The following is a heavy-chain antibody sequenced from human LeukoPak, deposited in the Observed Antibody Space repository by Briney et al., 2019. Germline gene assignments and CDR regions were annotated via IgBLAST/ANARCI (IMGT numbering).Heavy chain of an antibody. Sequence: LRGSLRLSCAASGFTVSSNYMSWVRQAPGKGLEWVSVIYSGGSTFYADSVKGRFTISRDNSQNTLYLQMNSLRGEDTAVYYCARGASSSFYYGMDVWGQGTTVTVSS. V-gene: IGHV3-66*01. CDR1: GFTVSSNY. CDR2: IYSGGST. J-gene: IGHJ6*02. CDR3: ARGASSSFYYGMDV. D-gene: IGHD6-6*01.